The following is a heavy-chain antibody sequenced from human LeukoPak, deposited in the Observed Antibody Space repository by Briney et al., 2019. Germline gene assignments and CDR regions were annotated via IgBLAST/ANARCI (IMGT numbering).Heavy chain of an antibody. CDR3: ARAPTVTTIFDS. CDR1: GFTFKYYA. Sequence: GGSLRLSCAASGFTFKYYAMTWVRQAPGKGLEWVAATDGSGDDTYYADSVKGRFTISRDDSKNTLYLQMDSLRAEDTAVYYCARAPTVTTIFDSWGQGTLVTVSS. V-gene: IGHV3-23*01. CDR2: TDGSGDDT. J-gene: IGHJ5*01. D-gene: IGHD4-17*01.